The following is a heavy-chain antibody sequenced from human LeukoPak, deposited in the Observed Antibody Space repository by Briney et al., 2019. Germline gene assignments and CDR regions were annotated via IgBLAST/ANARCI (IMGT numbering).Heavy chain of an antibody. CDR2: INTNSGSI. J-gene: IGHJ4*02. CDR3: AKGKMTTVTTGFDY. Sequence: GGSLRLSCAASGFTFSNYAMSWVRQAPGKGPEWVSAINTNSGSIYYTDSVKGRFTTSRDNSKNTLYLQMNSLRAEDTAVYYCAKGKMTTVTTGFDYWGQGTLVTVSS. V-gene: IGHV3-23*01. CDR1: GFTFSNYA. D-gene: IGHD4-11*01.